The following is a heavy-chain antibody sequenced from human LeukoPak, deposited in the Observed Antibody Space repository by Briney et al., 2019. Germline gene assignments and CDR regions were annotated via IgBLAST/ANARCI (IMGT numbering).Heavy chain of an antibody. CDR2: IHYSGLT. V-gene: IGHV4-59*08. J-gene: IGHJ2*01. CDR3: ARQRYFDL. CDR1: GXSMSSYY. Sequence: PSETLSLTCTVSGXSMSSYYWSWIRQPPGKGLEWIGYIHYSGLTDYNPSLKSRVTISVDTSKNQFSLKLTSVTAADTAVYYCARQRYFDLWGRGTLVTVSS.